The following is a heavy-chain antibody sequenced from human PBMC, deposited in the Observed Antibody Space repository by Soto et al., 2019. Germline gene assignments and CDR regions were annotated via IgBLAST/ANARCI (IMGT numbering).Heavy chain of an antibody. CDR1: GGSISSGGYY. D-gene: IGHD2-2*01. Sequence: SETLSLTCTVSGGSISSGGYYWSWIRQHPGKGLEWIGYIYYSGGTYYNPSLKSRVTISVDTSKNQFSLKLSSVTAADTAVYYCANVQLTHYYFDYWGQGTLVTVSS. V-gene: IGHV4-31*03. CDR3: ANVQLTHYYFDY. J-gene: IGHJ4*02. CDR2: IYYSGGT.